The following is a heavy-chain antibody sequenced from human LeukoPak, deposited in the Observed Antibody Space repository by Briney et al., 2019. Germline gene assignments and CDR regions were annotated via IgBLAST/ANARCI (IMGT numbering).Heavy chain of an antibody. CDR2: ISSSSSYI. V-gene: IGHV3-21*01. J-gene: IGHJ5*02. CDR3: AREEVVVVVAATYNWFDP. Sequence: PGGSLRLSCAASGFTFSSYSMNWVRQAPGKGLEWVSSISSSSSYIYYADSVKGRFTISRDNAKNSLYLQMNSLRAEDTAVYYCAREEVVVVVAATYNWFDPWGQGTLVTVSS. CDR1: GFTFSSYS. D-gene: IGHD2-15*01.